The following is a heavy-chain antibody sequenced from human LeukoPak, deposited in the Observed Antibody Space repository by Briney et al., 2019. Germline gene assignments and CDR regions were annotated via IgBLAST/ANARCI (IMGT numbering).Heavy chain of an antibody. CDR3: VTSGGLPSNTLSV. CDR1: GYSFIVYY. D-gene: IGHD2-15*01. V-gene: IGHV1-2*02. Sequence: ASVKVSCQGSGYSFIVYYMHWVRQAPGQGLQWMGWIDPNSGDTVYAQKFQGRVTMTRDISITTAYMELTSLTSDDSAVYYYVTSGGLPSNTLSVWGHGTLLTVSS. CDR2: IDPNSGDT. J-gene: IGHJ3*01.